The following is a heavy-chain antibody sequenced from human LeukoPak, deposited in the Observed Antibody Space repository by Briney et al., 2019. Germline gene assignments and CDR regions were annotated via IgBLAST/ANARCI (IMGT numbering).Heavy chain of an antibody. Sequence: ASVKVSCKASGGILHSYGISWVRQAPGQGLEWMGGIIPIFGTADYAQRFQGRVTITTDESTSTTYMEPSSLRSEDTAMYFCARDDLTAHYMDVWGKGTAVTVSS. V-gene: IGHV1-69*05. D-gene: IGHD2-21*02. J-gene: IGHJ6*03. CDR3: ARDDLTAHYMDV. CDR2: IIPIFGTA. CDR1: GGILHSYG.